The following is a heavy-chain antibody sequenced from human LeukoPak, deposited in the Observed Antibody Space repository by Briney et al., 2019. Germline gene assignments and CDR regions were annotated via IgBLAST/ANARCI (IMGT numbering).Heavy chain of an antibody. Sequence: GGSLRLSCAASGFTFSGSAMHWVCQASGKGLEWVGRIRSKANSYATAYAASVKGRFTISRDDSKNTAYLQMNSLKTEDTAVYYCTRTYYYDSSGYYLFDYWGQGTLVTVSS. CDR1: GFTFSGSA. V-gene: IGHV3-73*01. D-gene: IGHD3-22*01. J-gene: IGHJ4*02. CDR2: IRSKANSYAT. CDR3: TRTYYYDSSGYYLFDY.